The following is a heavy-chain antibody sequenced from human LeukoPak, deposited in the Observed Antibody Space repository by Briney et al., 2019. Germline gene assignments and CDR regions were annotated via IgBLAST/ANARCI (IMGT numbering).Heavy chain of an antibody. CDR2: IIPIFGTA. D-gene: IGHD6-19*01. J-gene: IGHJ4*02. Sequence: SVKVSCKASGGTFSSYAISWVRQAPGQGLEWMGGIIPIFGTANYAQKFQGRVTITADESTSTAYMELSSLRSEDTAVYYCAKGSSSGWRLGRNDYWGQGTLVTVSS. V-gene: IGHV1-69*13. CDR1: GGTFSSYA. CDR3: AKGSSSGWRLGRNDY.